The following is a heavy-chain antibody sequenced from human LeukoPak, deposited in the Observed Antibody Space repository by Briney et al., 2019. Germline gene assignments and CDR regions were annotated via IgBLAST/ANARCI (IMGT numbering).Heavy chain of an antibody. CDR1: GFTFSNYY. J-gene: IGHJ4*02. V-gene: IGHV3-7*03. CDR2: INQGGSEK. Sequence: GGSLRLSCAASGFTFSNYYMSWVRQAPGKGLEWVANINQGGSEKYYVDSVKGRFTISRDDAKNSLYLQMNSLRTEDTAVYYCASGNNDWSLGGQGTLVTVSS. D-gene: IGHD3-9*01. CDR3: ASGNNDWSL.